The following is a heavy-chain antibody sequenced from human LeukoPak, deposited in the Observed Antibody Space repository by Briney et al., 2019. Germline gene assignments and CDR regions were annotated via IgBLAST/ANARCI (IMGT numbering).Heavy chain of an antibody. Sequence: GGSPRLSCAASGFTFSSFAMHWVRQAPGRGLEWVAAISYYGSKVFYADSMKGRFTISRDNSKNTLFLQMTSLRAEDTAVYYCARETGYYDSNGYYSYWGQGTLVTVSS. CDR3: ARETGYYDSNGYYSY. CDR1: GFTFSSFA. J-gene: IGHJ4*02. D-gene: IGHD3-22*01. V-gene: IGHV3-30*01. CDR2: ISYYGSKV.